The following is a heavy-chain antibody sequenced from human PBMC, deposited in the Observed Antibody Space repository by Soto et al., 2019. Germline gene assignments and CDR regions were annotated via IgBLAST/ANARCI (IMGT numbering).Heavy chain of an antibody. J-gene: IGHJ6*02. CDR1: GFTFSSYS. CDR2: ISSSSSYI. CDR3: AREPETYYYDSSGYYPRLYYGMDV. V-gene: IGHV3-21*01. D-gene: IGHD3-22*01. Sequence: PGGSLRLSCAASGFTFSSYSMNWVRQAPGKGLEWVSSISSSSSYIYYADSVKGRFTIPRDNAKNSLYLQMNSLRAEDTAVYYCAREPETYYYDSSGYYPRLYYGMDVWVQGTTVTVSS.